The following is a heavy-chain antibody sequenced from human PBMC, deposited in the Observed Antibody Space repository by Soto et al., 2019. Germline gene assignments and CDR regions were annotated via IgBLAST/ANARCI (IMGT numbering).Heavy chain of an antibody. CDR2: ISFEGSKK. CDR3: AKGGSSSARYFDR. CDR1: GFIFSGYG. V-gene: IGHV3-30*18. Sequence: QVQLVESGGGVVQPGGSLRLSCAASGFIFSGYGMHWVRHAPGKVLEWVAVISFEGSKKYYANSVEGPFTIPRDNSKNSLFLQMNSLRAEDTAVYYCAKGGSSSARYFDRWGQGALVTVSS. D-gene: IGHD6-6*01. J-gene: IGHJ5*02.